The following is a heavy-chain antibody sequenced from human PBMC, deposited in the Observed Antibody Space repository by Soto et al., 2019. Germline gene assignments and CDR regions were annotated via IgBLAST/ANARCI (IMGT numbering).Heavy chain of an antibody. CDR3: SREVVAPEGYYYGMDV. Sequence: QVQVVESGGGVVQPGRSLRLSCAASGFTFNMYAMHWVRQAPGKGLEWLAVISYDGSQMYYADSVQGRFTISRDNSKNILYLQMNSLRADDTAVYYCSREVVAPEGYYYGMDVWGQGTTVTVSS. CDR1: GFTFNMYA. J-gene: IGHJ6*02. D-gene: IGHD2-15*01. CDR2: ISYDGSQM. V-gene: IGHV3-30-3*01.